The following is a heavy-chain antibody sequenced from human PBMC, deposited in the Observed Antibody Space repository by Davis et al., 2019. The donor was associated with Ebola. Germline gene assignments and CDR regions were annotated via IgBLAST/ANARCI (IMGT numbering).Heavy chain of an antibody. Sequence: GESLKISCAASGFTFSNAWMNWVRQAPGKGLEWVAVIWYDGSNKYYADSVKGRFTISRDNSKNTLYLQMNSLRAEDTAVYYCARDGETVTRDDGMDVWGQGTTVTVSS. J-gene: IGHJ6*02. CDR3: ARDGETVTRDDGMDV. CDR2: IWYDGSNK. D-gene: IGHD4-11*01. V-gene: IGHV3-33*08. CDR1: GFTFSNAW.